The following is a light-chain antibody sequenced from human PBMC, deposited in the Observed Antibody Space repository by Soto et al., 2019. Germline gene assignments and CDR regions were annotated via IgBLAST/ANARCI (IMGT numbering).Light chain of an antibody. V-gene: IGKV3-20*01. CDR2: DAS. CDR3: QQYGTSTGT. CDR1: QSVTSTY. Sequence: EIVLTQSPGTLSLSPGERATVSCRASQSVTSTYLAWYQHKPGQAPRLLIYDASRRVPGIPDRFSGSGSVTDFTLTISRLEPEDFAVYYCQQYGTSTGTFGQGTKVEIK. J-gene: IGKJ1*01.